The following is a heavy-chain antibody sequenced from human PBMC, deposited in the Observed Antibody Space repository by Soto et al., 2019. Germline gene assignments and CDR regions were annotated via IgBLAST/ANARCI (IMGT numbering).Heavy chain of an antibody. CDR3: AREDIVVVPAATLSYYYYGMDV. V-gene: IGHV1-18*01. CDR2: ISAYNGNI. Sequence: QVQLVQSGAEVKKPGASVKVSCKASGYTFTSYGISWVRQAPGQGLEWMGWISAYNGNINYAQKLQGRVTMTTDTSTSTAYMELRSLRSDDTAVYYCAREDIVVVPAATLSYYYYGMDVWGQGTTVTVSS. J-gene: IGHJ6*02. CDR1: GYTFTSYG. D-gene: IGHD2-2*01.